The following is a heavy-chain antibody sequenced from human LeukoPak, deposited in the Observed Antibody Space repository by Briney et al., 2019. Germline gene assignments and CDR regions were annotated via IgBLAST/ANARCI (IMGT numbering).Heavy chain of an antibody. Sequence: PGGSLRLSCAASGFTFSSYSMNWVRQAPGKGLEWVSSISSSSSYIYYADSVKGRFTISRDNAKSSLYLQMNSLRAEDTAAYYCARSREQQPDYWGQGTLVTVSS. CDR2: ISSSSSYI. J-gene: IGHJ4*02. D-gene: IGHD6-13*01. CDR3: ARSREQQPDY. CDR1: GFTFSSYS. V-gene: IGHV3-21*01.